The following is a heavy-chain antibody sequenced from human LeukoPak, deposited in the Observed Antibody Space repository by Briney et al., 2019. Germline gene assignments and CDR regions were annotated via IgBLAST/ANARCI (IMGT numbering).Heavy chain of an antibody. CDR2: INHSGGHK. CDR1: AFTFINFA. V-gene: IGHV3-23*01. Sequence: GGSLRLSCAASAFTFINFAMSWVRQAPGKGLEWVSGINHSGGHKYYADSVKGRFTISRDNSKYTLYLQMNSLRTEDTAVYYCAKDDSMTLDHFDYWGQGTLVSVSS. D-gene: IGHD4-11*01. CDR3: AKDDSMTLDHFDY. J-gene: IGHJ4*02.